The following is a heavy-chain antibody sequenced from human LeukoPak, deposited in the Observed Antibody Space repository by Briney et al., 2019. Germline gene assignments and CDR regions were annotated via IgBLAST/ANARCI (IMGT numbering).Heavy chain of an antibody. CDR2: MNPNSGNT. J-gene: IGHJ4*02. Sequence: GASVKVSCKASGYTFTSYDINWVRQATGQGLEWMGWMNPNSGNTGYAQKFQGRVTMTRNTSISTAYMELSSLRSEDTAVYYCARGLWVDYYDSSGYYGGDYWGQGTLVTVSS. CDR1: GYTFTSYD. D-gene: IGHD3-22*01. V-gene: IGHV1-8*01. CDR3: ARGLWVDYYDSSGYYGGDY.